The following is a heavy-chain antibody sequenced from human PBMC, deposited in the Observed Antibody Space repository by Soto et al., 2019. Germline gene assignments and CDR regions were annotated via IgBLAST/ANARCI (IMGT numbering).Heavy chain of an antibody. CDR1: GFTFSSYG. Sequence: GGSLRLSCAASGFTFSSYGMHWVRQAPGKGLEWVAVIWYDGSNKYYADSVKGRFTISRDNSKNTLYLQMNSLRAEDTAVYYCASSIAAAGFLDYWGQGTLVTVSS. CDR2: IWYDGSNK. D-gene: IGHD6-13*01. J-gene: IGHJ4*02. CDR3: ASSIAAAGFLDY. V-gene: IGHV3-33*01.